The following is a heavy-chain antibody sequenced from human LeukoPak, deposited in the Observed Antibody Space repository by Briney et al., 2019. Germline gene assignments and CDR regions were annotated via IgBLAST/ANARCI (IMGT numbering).Heavy chain of an antibody. CDR2: INPNSGGT. CDR3: ARGITMVRGANEYYYGMDV. V-gene: IGHV1-2*04. D-gene: IGHD3-10*01. CDR1: GYTFTGYY. J-gene: IGHJ6*02. Sequence: ASVKVSCKASGYTFTGYYMHWVRQAPGQGLEWMGWINPNSGGTNYAQKFQGWVTMTRDTSISTAYMELSRLRSDDTAVYYCARGITMVRGANEYYYGMDVWGQGTTVTVSS.